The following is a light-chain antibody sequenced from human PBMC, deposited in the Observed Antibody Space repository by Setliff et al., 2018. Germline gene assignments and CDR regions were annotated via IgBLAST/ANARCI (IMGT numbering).Light chain of an antibody. Sequence: QSALTQPRSVSGSPGQSVTISCTGTSSDVGGYNYVSWYQKHPGKAPKLMISDVSKRPSGVPDRFSGSKSGTTASLTISGLQAEDEADYYCCSYAGRYTPYVFGSGTKVTVL. J-gene: IGLJ1*01. CDR1: SSDVGGYNY. V-gene: IGLV2-11*01. CDR2: DVS. CDR3: CSYAGRYTPYV.